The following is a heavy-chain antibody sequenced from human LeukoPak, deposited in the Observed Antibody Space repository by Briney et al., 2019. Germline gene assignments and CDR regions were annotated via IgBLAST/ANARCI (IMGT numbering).Heavy chain of an antibody. CDR2: ISAYNGNT. CDR1: GYTFTSYA. CDR3: AREDGMIGRHYGY. D-gene: IGHD3-22*01. J-gene: IGHJ4*02. Sequence: ASVKVSCKASGYTFTSYAMHWVRQAPGQRLEWMGWISAYNGNTNYAQKLQGRVTMTTDTSTSTAYMELRSLRSDDTAVYYCAREDGMIGRHYGYWGQGTLVTVPS. V-gene: IGHV1-18*01.